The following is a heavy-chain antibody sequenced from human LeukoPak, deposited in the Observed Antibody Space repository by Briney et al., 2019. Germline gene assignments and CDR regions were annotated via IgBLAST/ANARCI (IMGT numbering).Heavy chain of an antibody. D-gene: IGHD2-21*02. Sequence: QPSETLSLTCTVSGGSISSSSYYWGWIRQPPGKGLEWIGSIYYSGSTYYNPSLKSRVTISVDTSKNQFSLKLSSVTAADTAVYYCASAKDKAYCGGDCYSFGWFDPWGQGTLVTVSS. J-gene: IGHJ5*02. CDR1: GGSISSSSYY. V-gene: IGHV4-39*01. CDR3: ASAKDKAYCGGDCYSFGWFDP. CDR2: IYYSGST.